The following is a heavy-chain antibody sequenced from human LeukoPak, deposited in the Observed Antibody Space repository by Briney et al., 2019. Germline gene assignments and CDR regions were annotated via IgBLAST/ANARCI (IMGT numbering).Heavy chain of an antibody. J-gene: IGHJ4*02. CDR3: ARDRWGGRDGYNNDY. CDR2: IKQDGSEK. Sequence: GGSLRLSCAASGFTFSSYWMSWVRQAPGKGLEWVANIKQDGSEKYYVDSVKGRFTISRDNAKNSLYLQMNSLRAEDTAVYYCARDRWGGRDGYNNDYWGQGTLVTVSS. D-gene: IGHD5-24*01. CDR1: GFTFSSYW. V-gene: IGHV3-7*01.